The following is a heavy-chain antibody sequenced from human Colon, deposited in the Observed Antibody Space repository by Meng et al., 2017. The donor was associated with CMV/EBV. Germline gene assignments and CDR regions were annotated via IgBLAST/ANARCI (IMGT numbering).Heavy chain of an antibody. J-gene: IGHJ4*02. CDR1: GFTFRTFW. V-gene: IGHV3-74*01. D-gene: IGHD6-6*01. Sequence: GESLKISCAASGFTFRTFWMHWVRQVPGRGPVWVSRVNSDGSNTPYADSARGRFTISRDNAKNTLYLQMSGLRAEDTAIYYCAGSESSNKFDYWGQGTLVTV. CDR3: AGSESSNKFDY. CDR2: VNSDGSNT.